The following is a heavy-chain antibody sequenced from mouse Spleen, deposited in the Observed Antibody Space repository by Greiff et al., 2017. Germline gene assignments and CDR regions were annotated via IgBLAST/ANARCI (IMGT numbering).Heavy chain of an antibody. D-gene: IGHD1-1*01. CDR2: FHPYNDDT. V-gene: IGHV1-47*01. Sequence: KESGYTFTTYPIEWMKQNHGKSLEWIGNFHPYNDDTKYNEKFKGKATLTVEKSSSTVYLELSRLTSDDSAVYYCARKATVGGAMDYWGQGTSVTVSS. J-gene: IGHJ4*01. CDR1: GYTFTTYP. CDR3: ARKATVGGAMDY.